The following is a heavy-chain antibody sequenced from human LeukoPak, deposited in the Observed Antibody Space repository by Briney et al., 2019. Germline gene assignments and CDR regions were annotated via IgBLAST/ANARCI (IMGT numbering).Heavy chain of an antibody. Sequence: SETLSLTCTVSGGSISSYYWSWIRQPPGKRLEWIGSIDYSGNTDYNPSLRSRVTISVDPSKKQFSLNLNSVTAADTAVYFCVRDRQHCSGGNCYSEDLPDSWGQGIVVAVSS. J-gene: IGHJ4*02. CDR2: IDYSGNT. CDR1: GGSISSYY. CDR3: VRDRQHCSGGNCYSEDLPDS. V-gene: IGHV4-59*12. D-gene: IGHD2-15*01.